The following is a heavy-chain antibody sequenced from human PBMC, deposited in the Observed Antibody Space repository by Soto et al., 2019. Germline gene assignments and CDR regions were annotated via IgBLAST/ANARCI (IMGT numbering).Heavy chain of an antibody. CDR3: ATDVITMVRGGLYYFDY. J-gene: IGHJ4*02. V-gene: IGHV1-24*01. CDR2: FDPEDGET. CDR1: GYTLTELS. D-gene: IGHD3-10*01. Sequence: QVQLVQSGAEVKKPGASVKVSCKVSGYTLTELSMHWVRQAPGKGLEWMGGFDPEDGETIYAQKFRGRVTMTEATSTDTAYMEMSSLRSEDTAVYYCATDVITMVRGGLYYFDYWGQGTLVTVSS.